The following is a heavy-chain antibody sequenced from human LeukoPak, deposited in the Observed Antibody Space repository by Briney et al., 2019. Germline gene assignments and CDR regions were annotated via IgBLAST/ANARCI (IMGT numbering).Heavy chain of an antibody. CDR2: ISGSGGST. V-gene: IGHV3-23*01. CDR1: GFTFSSYA. Sequence: GGSLRLSCAASGFTFSSYAMNWVRQAPGKGLEWVSVISGSGGSTHYADSVKGRFTISRDNSKNTLYLQMNSLRAEDTAVYYSATTIGGYNYGPSFDYWGQGTLVTVSS. D-gene: IGHD5-18*01. J-gene: IGHJ4*02. CDR3: ATTIGGYNYGPSFDY.